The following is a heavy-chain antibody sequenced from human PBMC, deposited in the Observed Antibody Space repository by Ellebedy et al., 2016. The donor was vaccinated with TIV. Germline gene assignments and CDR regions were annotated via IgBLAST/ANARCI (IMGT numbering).Heavy chain of an antibody. D-gene: IGHD1-20*01. CDR2: VHSSGTN. V-gene: IGHV4-39*01. J-gene: IGHJ4*02. CDR1: GGYVSTNSNY. Sequence: SETLSLTXSVSGGYVSTNSNYWGWIRQPPGKGLEWLGAVHSSGTNYYNPSLRSRVTVSADTSQNQFSLKLSSVTAADTAVYFCARRTITTPIRSDPFDSWGQGTLVTVSS. CDR3: ARRTITTPIRSDPFDS.